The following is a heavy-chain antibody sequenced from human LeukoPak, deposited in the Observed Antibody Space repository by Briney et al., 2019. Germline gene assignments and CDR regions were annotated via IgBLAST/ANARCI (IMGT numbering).Heavy chain of an antibody. CDR3: ASVCSGTSCYPYYFDY. D-gene: IGHD2-2*01. V-gene: IGHV4-61*02. CDR2: IYTSGST. CDR1: GGSISSGSYY. Sequence: SETLSLTCTVSGGSISSGSYYWSWIRQPAGKGLEWIGRIYTSGSTNYNPSLKSRVTISVDTSKNQFSLKLSSVTAADTAVYYCASVCSGTSCYPYYFDYWGQGTLVTVSS. J-gene: IGHJ4*02.